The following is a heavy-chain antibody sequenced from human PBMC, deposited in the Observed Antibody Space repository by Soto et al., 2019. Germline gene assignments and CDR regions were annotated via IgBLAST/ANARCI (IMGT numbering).Heavy chain of an antibody. D-gene: IGHD1-1*01. CDR3: ARGRYGDY. J-gene: IGHJ4*02. V-gene: IGHV1-18*01. CDR2: ISAHNGNT. CDR1: GYGYTTYG. Sequence: TSVKVSCKGSGYGYTTYGSTWVRQAPGQGLEWMAWISAHNGNTNYAQKLQGRVTVTRDTSTSTAYMELRSLRSDDTAVYYCARGRYGDYWGQGALVTVS.